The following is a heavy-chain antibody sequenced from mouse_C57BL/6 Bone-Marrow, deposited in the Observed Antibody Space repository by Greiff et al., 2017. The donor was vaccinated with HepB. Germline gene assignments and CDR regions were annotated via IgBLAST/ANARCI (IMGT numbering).Heavy chain of an antibody. J-gene: IGHJ4*01. V-gene: IGHV5-15*01. CDR2: ISNLAYSI. D-gene: IGHD2-3*01. CDR1: GFTFSDYG. CDR3: ARQDDGYYVGYAMDY. Sequence: EVKLVESGGGLVQPGGSLKLSCAASGFTFSDYGMAWVRQAPRKGPEWVAFISNLAYSIYYADTVTGRFTISRENAKNTLYLEMSSLRSEDTAMYYCARQDDGYYVGYAMDYWGQGTSVTVSS.